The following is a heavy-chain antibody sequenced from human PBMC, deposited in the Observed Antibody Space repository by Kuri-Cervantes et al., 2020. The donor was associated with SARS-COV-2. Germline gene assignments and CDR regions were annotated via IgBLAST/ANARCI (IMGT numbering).Heavy chain of an antibody. CDR1: GFTFRSSG. CDR2: LSNDGAHE. D-gene: IGHD3-3*01. V-gene: IGHV3-30*18. CDR3: AKGGDFWSGFTYFDS. J-gene: IGHJ4*02. Sequence: GGSLRLSCAASGFTFRSSGMHWVRQAPGKGLEWVALLSNDGAHEYYADSVEGRFTISRDNFKNTLFLQMNSLRSEDTAMYYCAKGGDFWSGFTYFDSCGPGTLVTVSS.